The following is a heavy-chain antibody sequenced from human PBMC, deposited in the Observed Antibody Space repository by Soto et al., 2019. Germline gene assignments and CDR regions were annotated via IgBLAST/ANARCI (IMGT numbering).Heavy chain of an antibody. J-gene: IGHJ3*02. CDR1: GFTVSSNY. CDR3: ARDRQSSGWLDAFDI. V-gene: IGHV3-53*04. CDR2: IFTGGST. D-gene: IGHD6-19*01. Sequence: EVQLVESGGGLVQPGGSLRLSCAASGFTVSSNYMSWVRQAPGKGLEWVSVIFTGGSTYYADSVKDRFTISRHSSMNTVYLQMDSLRAEDTAVYYCARDRQSSGWLDAFDIWGQGTMVTVSS.